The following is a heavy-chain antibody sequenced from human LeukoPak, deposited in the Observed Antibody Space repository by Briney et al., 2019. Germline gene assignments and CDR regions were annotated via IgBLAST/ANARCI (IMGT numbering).Heavy chain of an antibody. J-gene: IGHJ4*02. V-gene: IGHV1-2*02. CDR1: GYTFTGYY. D-gene: IGHD6-6*01. CDR2: INPNSGGT. CDR3: ARPEYSSSVFSFDY. Sequence: ASVKVSCKASGYTFTGYYMHWVRQAPGQGLEWMGWINPNSGGTNYAQKFQGRVTMTRDTSISTAYMELSRLRSDDTAVYYCARPEYSSSVFSFDYWGQGALVTVSS.